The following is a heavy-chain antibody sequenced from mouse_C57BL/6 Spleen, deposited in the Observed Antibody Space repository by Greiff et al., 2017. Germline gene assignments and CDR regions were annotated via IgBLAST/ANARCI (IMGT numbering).Heavy chain of an antibody. CDR3: VHGNGFAY. CDR1: GYTFTSYG. D-gene: IGHD2-1*01. V-gene: IGHV1-81*01. J-gene: IGHJ3*01. CDR2: IYPRSGNT. Sequence: VQLQESGAELARPGASVKLSCKASGYTFTSYGISWVKQRTGQGLEWIGEIYPRSGNTYYNEKFKGKATLTADKSSSTAYMELRSLTSEDAAVYFCVHGNGFAYWGQGTLVTVSA.